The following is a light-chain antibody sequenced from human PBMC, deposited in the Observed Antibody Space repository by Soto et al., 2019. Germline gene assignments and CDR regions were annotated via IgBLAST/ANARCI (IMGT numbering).Light chain of an antibody. CDR3: MQPLQTPFT. Sequence: DTLITQSPLSLPVIPGDSASTSCRSSQSLLDSNGYTYLNWYLQKPGQSPQLLVYLGSNRDSGVPDRFSGSRSGTDFTLKINSVDAEDVAVYYCMQPLQTPFTFGQGTRLEIK. V-gene: IGKV2-28*01. J-gene: IGKJ5*01. CDR2: LGS. CDR1: QSLLDSNGYTY.